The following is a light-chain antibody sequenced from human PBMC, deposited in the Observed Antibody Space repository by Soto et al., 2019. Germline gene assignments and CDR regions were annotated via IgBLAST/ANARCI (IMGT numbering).Light chain of an antibody. J-gene: IGKJ3*01. CDR1: QSVSSK. Sequence: EIVMTQSPATLSVSPGEGATLSCRASQSVSSKLAWYQQKPGQAPRLLIYGASTRATGIPARFSGSESGTEFAIKISRMQSEDVEVYYCQQYDNWPFTFGPGT. CDR3: QQYDNWPFT. V-gene: IGKV3-15*01. CDR2: GAS.